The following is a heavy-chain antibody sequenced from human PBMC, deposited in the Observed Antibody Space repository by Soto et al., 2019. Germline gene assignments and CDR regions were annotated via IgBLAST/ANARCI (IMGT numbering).Heavy chain of an antibody. D-gene: IGHD3-22*01. Sequence: SVQVSCKASGGTFSSYASSWVRQATGQGLEWMGGIIPIFGTANYAPKFQGRVTITADKSTSTAYMELSSLRSEDTAVYYCARSDYYDSSGYYYNLVYWGQGTQVPVSS. CDR3: ARSDYYDSSGYYYNLVY. CDR2: IIPIFGTA. V-gene: IGHV1-69*06. J-gene: IGHJ4*02. CDR1: GGTFSSYA.